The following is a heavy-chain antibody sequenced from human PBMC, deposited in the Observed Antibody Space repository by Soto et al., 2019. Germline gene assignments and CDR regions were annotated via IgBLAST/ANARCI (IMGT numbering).Heavy chain of an antibody. Sequence: PSETRSLTCAVYGGSFSGYYWSWIRQPPGKGLEWIGEINHSGSTNYNPSLKSRVTISVDTSKNQFSLKLSSVTAADTAVYYCARGRDSSGKSYDYWGQGTLVTVSS. D-gene: IGHD3-22*01. CDR3: ARGRDSSGKSYDY. J-gene: IGHJ4*02. V-gene: IGHV4-34*01. CDR2: INHSGST. CDR1: GGSFSGYY.